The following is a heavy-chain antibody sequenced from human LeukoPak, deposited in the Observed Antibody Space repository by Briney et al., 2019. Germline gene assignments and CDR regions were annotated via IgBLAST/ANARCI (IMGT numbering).Heavy chain of an antibody. D-gene: IGHD3-22*01. CDR3: ARLALGYYDSSGYYDY. V-gene: IGHV3-13*01. CDR1: GFTFSSYD. J-gene: IGHJ4*02. CDR2: IGTAGDT. Sequence: PGGYLTLNCAASGFTFSSYDMHWLRQATGKGLEWISAIGTAGDTYYPGSVKGRFTISRENAKNSLYLQMNSLRAGDTAVYYCARLALGYYDSSGYYDYWGQGTLVTVSS.